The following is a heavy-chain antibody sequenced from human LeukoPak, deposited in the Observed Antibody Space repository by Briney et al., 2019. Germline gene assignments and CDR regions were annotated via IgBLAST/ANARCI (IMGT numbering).Heavy chain of an antibody. J-gene: IGHJ4*02. CDR1: GGSFSGYY. Sequence: SETLSLTCAVYGGSFSGYYWSWIRQPPGKGLEWIGEINHSGSTNYNPSLKSRVTISVDTSKNQFSLRLSSVTAADTAVYYCARNVASGQWPVPYYFDYWGQGTLVTVSS. CDR3: ARNVASGQWPVPYYFDY. D-gene: IGHD6-19*01. V-gene: IGHV4-34*01. CDR2: INHSGST.